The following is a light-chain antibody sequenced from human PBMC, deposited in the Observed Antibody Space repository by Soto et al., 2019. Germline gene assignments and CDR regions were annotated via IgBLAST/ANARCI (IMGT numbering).Light chain of an antibody. CDR3: SSYAVSNGWV. Sequence: QSALTQPPSASGSPGQSVTISCAGTSSDVGGYNYVSWYQQHPGKAPKLMIYEVSKRPSGVPDRFSGSKSGNTASLTVSGLQADDEADYYCSSYAVSNGWVFGGGTKLTVL. CDR1: SSDVGGYNY. J-gene: IGLJ3*02. CDR2: EVS. V-gene: IGLV2-8*01.